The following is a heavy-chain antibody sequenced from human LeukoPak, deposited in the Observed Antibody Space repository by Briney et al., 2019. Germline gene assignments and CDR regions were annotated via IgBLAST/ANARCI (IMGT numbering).Heavy chain of an antibody. D-gene: IGHD3-3*02. CDR1: AFSVRNYY. J-gene: IGHJ5*02. CDR3: ARDRAATEHWVEFDL. Sequence: GGSLRLSCAATAFSVRNYYMGSVRQTPGKGLEWVSLIRDSGETFYIDSVKGRFTISRDDSKNTVYLQMNRLRVEATAVYFCARDRAATEHWVEFDLWGQGTLVTASS. V-gene: IGHV3-66*03. CDR2: IRDSGET.